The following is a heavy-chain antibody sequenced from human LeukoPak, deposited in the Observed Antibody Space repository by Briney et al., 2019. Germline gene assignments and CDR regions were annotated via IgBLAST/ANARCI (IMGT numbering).Heavy chain of an antibody. CDR1: GYTFTSYA. J-gene: IGHJ4*02. Sequence: ASVKVSCKASGYTFTSYAMHWVRQAPGQRLEWMGWINAGNGNTKYSQKFQGRVTITADKSTSTAYMELSSLRSEDTAVYYCARERGSSWTDYWGQGTLVTVSS. D-gene: IGHD6-13*01. CDR3: ARERGSSWTDY. V-gene: IGHV1-3*01. CDR2: INAGNGNT.